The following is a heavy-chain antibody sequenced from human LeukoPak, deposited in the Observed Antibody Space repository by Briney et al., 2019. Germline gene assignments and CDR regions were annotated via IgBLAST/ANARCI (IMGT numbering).Heavy chain of an antibody. Sequence: GGSLRLSCAASGFTFSSYEMNWVRQAPGKGLEWVSYISSSDNSLYYADSVKGRVTISRDNAKNALFLQMNSLRAEDTAVYYCARNYDYWGQGTLVTVSS. D-gene: IGHD5-24*01. J-gene: IGHJ4*02. CDR1: GFTFSSYE. V-gene: IGHV3-48*03. CDR3: ARNYDY. CDR2: ISSSDNSL.